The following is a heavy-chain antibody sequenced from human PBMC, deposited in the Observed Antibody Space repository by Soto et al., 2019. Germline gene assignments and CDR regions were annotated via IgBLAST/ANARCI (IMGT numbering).Heavy chain of an antibody. Sequence: QVELVESGGGVVQPGRSLRLSCAASGFSFSNCGMHWVRQAPGKGLEWVAAISSDGSEKYYSESVKGRFTISRDNSKNTLLLQIKSLRVEDTAVYYCGKGGAVARQDLDYWGQGTLVTVSS. D-gene: IGHD2-15*01. CDR2: ISSDGSEK. J-gene: IGHJ4*02. CDR3: GKGGAVARQDLDY. CDR1: GFSFSNCG. V-gene: IGHV3-30*18.